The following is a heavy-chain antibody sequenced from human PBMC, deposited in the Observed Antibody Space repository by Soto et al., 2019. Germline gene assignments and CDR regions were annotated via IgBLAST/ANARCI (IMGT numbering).Heavy chain of an antibody. J-gene: IGHJ6*02. V-gene: IGHV4-31*03. CDR1: GYAMTSGGYY. CDR3: ATLLGGTQHYYIGLDV. CDR2: LYYSGTT. Sequence: QTQLQESGPGLVKPSQTLSLNCTVSGYAMTSGGYYWSWVRHLPGRGLEFIGYLYYSGTTHYNPSITSRISMSVDPSKNQVPLKLTSVTAAATAVYYCATLLGGTQHYYIGLDVWGQGTAVTVSS. D-gene: IGHD1-26*01.